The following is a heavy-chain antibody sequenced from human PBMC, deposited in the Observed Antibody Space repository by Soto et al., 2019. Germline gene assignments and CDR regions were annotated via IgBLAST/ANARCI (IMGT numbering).Heavy chain of an antibody. CDR1: GFTFSSYW. V-gene: IGHV3-7*01. Sequence: GGSLRLSCAASGFTFSSYWMSWVRQAPGKGLEWVANIKQDGSEKYYVDSVKGRFTISRDNAKNSLYLQMNSLRAEDTAVYYCARDMGYDFWSGYYTTPYYFDYWGQGTLVTVSS. D-gene: IGHD3-3*01. CDR2: IKQDGSEK. J-gene: IGHJ4*02. CDR3: ARDMGYDFWSGYYTTPYYFDY.